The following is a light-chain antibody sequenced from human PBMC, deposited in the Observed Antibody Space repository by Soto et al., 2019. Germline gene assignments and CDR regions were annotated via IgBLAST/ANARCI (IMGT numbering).Light chain of an antibody. CDR3: QQYGSLAWT. CDR1: QSVDSNY. J-gene: IGKJ1*01. V-gene: IGKV3-20*01. CDR2: GAS. Sequence: EIVLTQSPGTLSLSPGVRATLSCRASQSVDSNYLAWYQQKPGQAPRIIIFGASGRATGIPDRYRGSVSGTDFTLTISRLEPEDFAVDYCQQYGSLAWTFGPGTKVEIK.